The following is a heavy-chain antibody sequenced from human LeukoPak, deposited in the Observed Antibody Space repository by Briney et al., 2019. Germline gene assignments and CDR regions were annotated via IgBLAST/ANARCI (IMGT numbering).Heavy chain of an antibody. J-gene: IGHJ4*02. CDR3: ARGRGDYVWGSYRYRDYFDY. V-gene: IGHV4-34*01. D-gene: IGHD3-16*02. CDR2: INHSGST. Sequence: SSETLSLTCAVYGGSFSGYYWSWIRQPPGKGLEWIGEINHSGSTNYNPSLKSRVTISVDTSKNQFSLKLSSVTAADTAVYYCARGRGDYVWGSYRYRDYFDYWGQGTLVTVSS. CDR1: GGSFSGYY.